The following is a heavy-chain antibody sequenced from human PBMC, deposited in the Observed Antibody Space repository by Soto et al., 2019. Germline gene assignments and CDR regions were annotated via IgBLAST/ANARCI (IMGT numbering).Heavy chain of an antibody. V-gene: IGHV3-33*01. J-gene: IGHJ6*04. CDR3: ARGEVTIFGVVGLLSSSLV. Sequence: GVSLRLSCAASGFTFSSYGMHWVRQAPGKRPEWVAVIWYDGSNKYYADSVKGRFTISRDNSKNTLYLQMNSLRAEDTAVYYCARGEVTIFGVVGLLSSSLVWGKGTTVTVSS. CDR1: GFTFSSYG. D-gene: IGHD3-3*01. CDR2: IWYDGSNK.